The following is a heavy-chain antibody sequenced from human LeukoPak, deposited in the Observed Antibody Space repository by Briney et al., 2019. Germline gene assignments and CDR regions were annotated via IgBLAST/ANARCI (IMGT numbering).Heavy chain of an antibody. J-gene: IGHJ4*02. CDR1: GFTFSSYA. Sequence: SGGSLRLSCAASGFTFSSYAMTWVRQAPGRGLEWVSGISDSGGGSYYADSVKGRFTISRENSKSMLYLQMNSLRADDTAAYYCAKHSGTRGWYNDYWGQGTLVTVSS. CDR2: ISDSGGGS. D-gene: IGHD6-19*01. CDR3: AKHSGTRGWYNDY. V-gene: IGHV3-23*01.